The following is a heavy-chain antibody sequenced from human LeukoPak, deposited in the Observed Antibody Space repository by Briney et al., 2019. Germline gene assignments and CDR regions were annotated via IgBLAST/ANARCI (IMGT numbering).Heavy chain of an antibody. CDR3: VRSAFHAGSGNYYDY. J-gene: IGHJ4*02. V-gene: IGHV3-74*03. CDR2: IDNAGSIT. CDR1: GFTFSNYW. Sequence: GGSLRLSCAASGFTFSNYWIHWVRQAPGKGLVWVSRIDNAGSITTYADSVEGRFTISRDNAENTLYLQMNSLRVEDTAVYYCVRSAFHAGSGNYYDYWGQGTLVTVSS. D-gene: IGHD3-22*01.